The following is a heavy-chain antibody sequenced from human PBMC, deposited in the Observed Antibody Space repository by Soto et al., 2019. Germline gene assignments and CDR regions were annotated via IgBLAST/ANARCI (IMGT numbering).Heavy chain of an antibody. J-gene: IGHJ5*02. V-gene: IGHV2-5*02. CDR3: AHSRGSDSWSAFQNWFDH. CDR1: GFSLTTSGVG. Sequence: QITLQESGPTLVKPTQTLTLTCSFSGFSLTTSGVGVGWIRQPPGKALEWLALIYWDDEKRYSPSLKNRLTLARDTSKNQVVLTMTNMDPMDTATYYCAHSRGSDSWSAFQNWFDHWGQGTLVTVSS. D-gene: IGHD3-3*01. CDR2: IYWDDEK.